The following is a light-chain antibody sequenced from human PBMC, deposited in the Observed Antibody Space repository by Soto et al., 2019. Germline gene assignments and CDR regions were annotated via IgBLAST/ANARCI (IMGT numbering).Light chain of an antibody. J-gene: IGKJ2*03. CDR2: GGS. Sequence: DIQMTQSPSSLSASFGDSVSITCQASRDITAYLNWYQQKPGKAPTLLIYGGSHFEPGVPSRFSGSGSGTAFTFTISSLQPEDVGMYFCQQYENLPYSFGQGTKLEI. CDR1: RDITAY. CDR3: QQYENLPYS. V-gene: IGKV1-33*01.